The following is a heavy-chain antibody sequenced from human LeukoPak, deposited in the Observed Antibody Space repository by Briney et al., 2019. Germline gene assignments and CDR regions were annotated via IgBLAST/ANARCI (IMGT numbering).Heavy chain of an antibody. D-gene: IGHD3-22*01. CDR2: INPNSGGT. CDR3: AREGTDYYDSSGCLDY. CDR1: GYTFTGYY. V-gene: IGHV1-2*02. Sequence: GASLKVSCKTSGYTFTGYYMHWVRQAPGQGLEWMGWINPNSGGTNYAQKFQGMVTMTRDTSISTAYMELSRLRSDDTAVYYCAREGTDYYDSSGCLDYWGQGTLVTVSS. J-gene: IGHJ4*02.